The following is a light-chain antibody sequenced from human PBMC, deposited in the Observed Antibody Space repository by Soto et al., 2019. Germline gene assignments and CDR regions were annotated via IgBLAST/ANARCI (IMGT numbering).Light chain of an antibody. CDR1: QSVSSNY. V-gene: IGKV3-20*01. CDR3: QQYVTSPTT. CDR2: GAS. J-gene: IGKJ5*01. Sequence: EIVLTQSPGTLSLSPGERATLSCRASQSVSSNYLAWYQQKPGQAPRLLIYGASNRATGIPDRFSGSGSGTDFTLTISRLDPEVLAVYYCQQYVTSPTTFGQGTRLDIK.